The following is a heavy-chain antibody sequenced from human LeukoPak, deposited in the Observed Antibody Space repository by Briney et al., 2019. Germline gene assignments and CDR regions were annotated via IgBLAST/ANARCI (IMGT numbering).Heavy chain of an antibody. D-gene: IGHD3-9*01. CDR2: IYYRGNT. CDR1: GGSISSTSYY. CDR3: ARKPYYDILTGYYSLDY. J-gene: IGHJ4*02. Sequence: PSETLSLTCTVSGGSISSTSYYWGWLRQPPGKGLEWIGNIYYRGNTYYRPSLKSRLTISVDTSKNQFSLILSSVTAADTAVYYCARKPYYDILTGYYSLDYWGQGTLVTVSS. V-gene: IGHV4-39*07.